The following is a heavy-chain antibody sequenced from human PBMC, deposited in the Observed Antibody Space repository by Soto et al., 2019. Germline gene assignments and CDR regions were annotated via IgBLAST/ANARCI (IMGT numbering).Heavy chain of an antibody. CDR2: ISDNGGNT. Sequence: HPGGSLRLSCVASGFTFSTVAMTWVRQAPGKGLEWVSSISDNGGNTDYADSVRGRFTLSRDNSKNTLYLQMNHLKAEDTAVYYCASSSLYGMDVWGQGTTVTVSS. D-gene: IGHD1-1*01. J-gene: IGHJ6*02. CDR3: ASSSLYGMDV. V-gene: IGHV3-23*01. CDR1: GFTFSTVA.